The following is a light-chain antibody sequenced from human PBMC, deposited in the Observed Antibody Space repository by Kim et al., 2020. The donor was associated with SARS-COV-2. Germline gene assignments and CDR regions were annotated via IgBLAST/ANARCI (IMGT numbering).Light chain of an antibody. V-gene: IGLV3-19*01. Sequence: SSELTQDSAVSVALGQTVRITCQGDNLRSYFASWYQQKPGQAPILVMFGKNHRPSGIPDRFSGSSSGNTASLTITGAQAEDEADYYCSSRDFGAYLVIFGGGTKVTVL. CDR3: SSRDFGAYLVI. CDR1: NLRSYF. CDR2: GKN. J-gene: IGLJ2*01.